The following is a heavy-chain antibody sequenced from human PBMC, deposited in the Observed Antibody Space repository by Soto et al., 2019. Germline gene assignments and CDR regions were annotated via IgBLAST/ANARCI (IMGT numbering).Heavy chain of an antibody. Sequence: QVQLVQSGAEVKKPGASVKVSCKASGYTFTGYYMHWVRQAPGQGLEWMGWINPNSGGTNYAQKCQGWVTMTRDTSISTAYMELSRLRSDDTAVYYCARASFRYSSSWYFDLWGRGTLVTVSS. D-gene: IGHD6-13*01. CDR2: INPNSGGT. CDR3: ARASFRYSSSWYFDL. V-gene: IGHV1-2*04. CDR1: GYTFTGYY. J-gene: IGHJ2*01.